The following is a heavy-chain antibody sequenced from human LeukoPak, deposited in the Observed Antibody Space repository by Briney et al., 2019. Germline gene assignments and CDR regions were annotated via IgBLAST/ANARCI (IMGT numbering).Heavy chain of an antibody. CDR1: GFTFSSYW. CDR3: ARGGPNYYDSSGYYLDY. D-gene: IGHD3-22*01. Sequence: GGSLRLSCAASGFTFSSYWMNWVRQAPGKGLEWVSSISSSSSYIYYADSVKGRFTISRDNAKNSLYLQMNSLRAEDTAVYYCARGGPNYYDSSGYYLDYWGQGTLVTVSS. V-gene: IGHV3-21*01. J-gene: IGHJ4*02. CDR2: ISSSSSYI.